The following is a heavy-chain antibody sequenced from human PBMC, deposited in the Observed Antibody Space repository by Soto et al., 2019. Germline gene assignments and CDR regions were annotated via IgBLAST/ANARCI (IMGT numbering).Heavy chain of an antibody. V-gene: IGHV4-30-4*01. CDR1: GGSISSGDYY. CDR2: IYYSGST. Sequence: QVQLQESGPGLVKPSQTLSLTCTVSGGSISSGDYYWSWIRQPPGKGLEWIGYIYYSGSTYYNPSLKRRVTISVDTSKNPFALKLSSVTAADTAVYYCARWIQLWSPIGRHYRYGDVWGQGTTVTVSS. D-gene: IGHD5-18*01. J-gene: IGHJ6*02. CDR3: ARWIQLWSPIGRHYRYGDV.